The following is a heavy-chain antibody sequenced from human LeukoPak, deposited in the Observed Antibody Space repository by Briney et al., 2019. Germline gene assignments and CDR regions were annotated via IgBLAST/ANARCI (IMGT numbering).Heavy chain of an antibody. CDR2: IYYSGST. CDR3: ARGVEYSSSSGLGY. D-gene: IGHD6-6*01. J-gene: IGHJ4*02. V-gene: IGHV4-59*01. Sequence: KSSETLSLTCTASGGSISSYYWSWIRQPPGKGLEWIARIYYSGSTTYNPSLKSRVTISVDTSKNQFSLKLSSVTAADTALYYCARGVEYSSSSGLGYWGQRTLVTVSS. CDR1: GGSISSYY.